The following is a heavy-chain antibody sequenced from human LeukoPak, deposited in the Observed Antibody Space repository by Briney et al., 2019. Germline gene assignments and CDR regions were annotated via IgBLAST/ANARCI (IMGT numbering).Heavy chain of an antibody. V-gene: IGHV3-30*18. J-gene: IGHJ6*02. CDR2: ISYDGSNK. Sequence: GGSLRLSCAASGFTFSSYGMHWVRQAPGKGLEWVAVISYDGSNKYYADSVKGRFTISRDNSKSTLYLQMNSLRAEDTAVYYCAKDRARSDFWSGYSTGMDVWGQGTTVTVSS. D-gene: IGHD3-3*01. CDR1: GFTFSSYG. CDR3: AKDRARSDFWSGYSTGMDV.